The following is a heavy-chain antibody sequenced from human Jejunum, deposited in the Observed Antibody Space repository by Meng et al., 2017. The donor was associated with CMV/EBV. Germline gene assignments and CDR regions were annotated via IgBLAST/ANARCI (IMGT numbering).Heavy chain of an antibody. CDR2: IKSEGSGGTI. V-gene: IGHV3-15*01. Sequence: GFSFGDDWMTWVRQAPGKGLEWVGRIKSEGSGGTIDYAPPVESRFTISRDDSKNTLYLQMNSLKTEDTGVYYCTRGGPHGSYFDYWGQGALVTVSS. J-gene: IGHJ4*02. D-gene: IGHD1-26*01. CDR3: TRGGPHGSYFDY. CDR1: GFSFGDDW.